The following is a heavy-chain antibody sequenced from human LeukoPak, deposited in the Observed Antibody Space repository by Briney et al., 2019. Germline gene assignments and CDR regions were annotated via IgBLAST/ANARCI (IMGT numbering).Heavy chain of an antibody. CDR3: AKDSSGGSSRWGDYFDY. CDR1: GFTFRSYA. J-gene: IGHJ4*02. CDR2: ISGRGGST. Sequence: GGSLRLSCAASGFTFRSYAMSWLRQAPGKGLERVSAISGRGGSTYYADSEKGRFTISRDNSKNTLYLQMNSLRAEDTAVYYCAKDSSGGSSRWGDYFDYWGQGTLVTVSS. V-gene: IGHV3-23*01. D-gene: IGHD6-13*01.